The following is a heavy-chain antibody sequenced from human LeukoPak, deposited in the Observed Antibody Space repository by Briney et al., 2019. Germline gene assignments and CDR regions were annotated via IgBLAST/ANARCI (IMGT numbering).Heavy chain of an antibody. CDR1: GFTFSSYS. CDR2: INSDSSLM. D-gene: IGHD3-16*01. Sequence: GGSLRLSCAASGFTFSSYSMNWVRQAPGKGLEWVSSINSDSSLMYYAESVKGRFTISRDNARNSLYLQMSSLRVEDTAVYYCIRDLFDDYSLDYWGQGALVTVSS. V-gene: IGHV3-21*01. CDR3: IRDLFDDYSLDY. J-gene: IGHJ4*02.